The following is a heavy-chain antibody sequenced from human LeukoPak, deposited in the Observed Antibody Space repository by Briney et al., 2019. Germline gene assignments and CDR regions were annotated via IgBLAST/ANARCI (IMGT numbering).Heavy chain of an antibody. V-gene: IGHV1-18*01. CDR1: GYTFTSYG. CDR2: ISAYNGNT. Sequence: GASVKVSCKASGYTFTSYGISWVRQAPGRGLEWMGWISAYNGNTNYAQKLQGRVTMTTDTSTSTAYMELRSLRSDDTAVYYCARDLEPITVTSHNWFDPWGQGTLVTVSS. CDR3: ARDLEPITVTSHNWFDP. D-gene: IGHD4-17*01. J-gene: IGHJ5*02.